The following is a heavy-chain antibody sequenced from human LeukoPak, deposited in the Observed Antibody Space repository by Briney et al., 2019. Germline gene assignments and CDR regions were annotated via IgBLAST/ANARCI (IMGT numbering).Heavy chain of an antibody. V-gene: IGHV1-69*04. D-gene: IGHD6-6*01. Sequence: EASVKVSCKASGGAFSSYAISWVRQAPGQGLEWMGRIIPILGIANYAQKFQGRVTITADKSTSTAYMELSSLRSEDTAVYYCARDRSIAARPSWFDPWGQGTLVTVSS. CDR1: GGAFSSYA. J-gene: IGHJ5*02. CDR2: IIPILGIA. CDR3: ARDRSIAARPSWFDP.